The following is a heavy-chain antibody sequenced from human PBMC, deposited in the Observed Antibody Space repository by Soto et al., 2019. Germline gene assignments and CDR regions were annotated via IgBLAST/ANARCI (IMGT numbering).Heavy chain of an antibody. J-gene: IGHJ4*02. CDR1: GGSISSGGYY. CDR3: ARDSAARQFDY. CDR2: IYYSGST. Sequence: TLSLTCTVSGGSISSGGYYWSWIRQHPGKGLEWIGYIYYSGSTYYNPSLKSRVTISVDTSKNQFSLKLSSVTAADTAVYYCARDSAARQFDYWGQGTLVTVSS. D-gene: IGHD6-25*01. V-gene: IGHV4-31*03.